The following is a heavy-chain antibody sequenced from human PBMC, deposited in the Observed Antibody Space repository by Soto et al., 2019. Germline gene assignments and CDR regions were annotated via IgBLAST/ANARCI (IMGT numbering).Heavy chain of an antibody. CDR3: AKTRGAMIYAISVYGMDV. Sequence: EVQLLESGGGLVQPGGSLRLSCAASGFTFSSFALNWVRQAPGKGLEWVSIISGSADSTFYADSVKGRFIISRDNSKNMLYLQINSLRAEDTAVYYCAKTRGAMIYAISVYGMDVWGQGTTVTVSS. V-gene: IGHV3-23*01. D-gene: IGHD2-8*01. CDR1: GFTFSSFA. CDR2: ISGSADST. J-gene: IGHJ6*02.